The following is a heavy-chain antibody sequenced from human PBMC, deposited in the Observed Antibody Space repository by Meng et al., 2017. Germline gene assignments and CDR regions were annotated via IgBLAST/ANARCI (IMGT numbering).Heavy chain of an antibody. D-gene: IGHD3-10*01. V-gene: IGHV3-23*01. CDR1: GFTVSSNY. CDR2: ISGNGGGT. J-gene: IGHJ3*02. Sequence: ESLKISCAASGFTVSSNYMSWVRPAPGKGLEWVSGISGNGGGTLYADSVKGRFSLSRDNSKNTLYLQMSSLRAEDTAVYYCAKDSYSGSGSYTWGTFDIWRQGSMVTGSS. CDR3: AKDSYSGSGSYTWGTFDI.